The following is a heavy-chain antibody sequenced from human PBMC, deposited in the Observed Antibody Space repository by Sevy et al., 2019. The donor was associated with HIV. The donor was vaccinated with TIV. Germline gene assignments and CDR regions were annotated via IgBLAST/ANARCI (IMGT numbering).Heavy chain of an antibody. J-gene: IGHJ4*02. CDR1: GITFSESL. CDR2: IKQDGSQK. Sequence: GGSLRLSCASSGITFSESLMSWVRQAPGKGLEWVASIKQDGSQKYYVDSVKGRFSISRDNAKNSLYLQMNGLRGDDTALYYCARVFSGSAPGFDYWGQGTLVTVSS. D-gene: IGHD6-19*01. CDR3: ARVFSGSAPGFDY. V-gene: IGHV3-7*01.